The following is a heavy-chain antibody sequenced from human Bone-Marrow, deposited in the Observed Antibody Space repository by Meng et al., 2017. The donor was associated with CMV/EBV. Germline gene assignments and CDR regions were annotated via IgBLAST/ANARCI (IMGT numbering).Heavy chain of an antibody. CDR2: VNPAGGDA. CDR1: GYTFTSYY. V-gene: IGHV1-46*01. CDR3: ARERGRQQLVVDY. D-gene: IGHD6-13*01. Sequence: ASVKVSCKASGYTFTSYYLHWIRQAPGQGLEWMGIVNPAGGDATYARTFEGRVTMTRDTSTGTVYLELSSLISEDTAVYYCARERGRQQLVVDYWGQGTLVTVSS. J-gene: IGHJ4*02.